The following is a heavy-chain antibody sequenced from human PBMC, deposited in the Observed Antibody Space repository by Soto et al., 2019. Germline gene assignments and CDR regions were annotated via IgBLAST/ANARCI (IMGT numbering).Heavy chain of an antibody. CDR1: GYTFTSYA. J-gene: IGHJ4*02. V-gene: IGHV1-3*01. CDR3: ARISVAVTALDY. CDR2: INAGNFNT. Sequence: ASVKVSCKASGYTFTSYAMHLVRQAPVQILELIVWINAGNFNTKYSQKFQGRFTITMYTSAITSYIELIILRSEDTAVYYCARISVAVTALDYWGQGTLVTVSS. D-gene: IGHD2-21*02.